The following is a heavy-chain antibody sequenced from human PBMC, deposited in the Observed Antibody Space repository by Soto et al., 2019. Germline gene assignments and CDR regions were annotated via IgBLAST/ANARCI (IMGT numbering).Heavy chain of an antibody. CDR1: GGSISSSSYY. D-gene: IGHD3-10*01. J-gene: IGHJ4*02. Sequence: SETLSLTCTVSGGSISSSSYYWGWIRQPPGKGLEWIGSIYYSGSTYYNPSLKSRVTISVDTSKNQFSLKLSSVTAADTAVYYCAGLPYYYGSGSFDYWGQGTLVTVSS. CDR2: IYYSGST. V-gene: IGHV4-39*01. CDR3: AGLPYYYGSGSFDY.